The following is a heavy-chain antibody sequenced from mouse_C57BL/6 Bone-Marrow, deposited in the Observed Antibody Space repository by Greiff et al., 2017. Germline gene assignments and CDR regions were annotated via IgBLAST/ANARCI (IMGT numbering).Heavy chain of an antibody. Sequence: VQLQQSGAELVRPGASVKLSCTASGFNINDDYMHWVKQSPEQGLEWIGWIDPENGDTEYASKFQGKATITADTSSNTAYLQLSSLTSEDTAVYYCATEDYYGSSLFAYWGQGTLVTVSA. CDR1: GFNINDDY. CDR3: ATEDYYGSSLFAY. CDR2: IDPENGDT. J-gene: IGHJ3*01. D-gene: IGHD1-1*01. V-gene: IGHV14-4*01.